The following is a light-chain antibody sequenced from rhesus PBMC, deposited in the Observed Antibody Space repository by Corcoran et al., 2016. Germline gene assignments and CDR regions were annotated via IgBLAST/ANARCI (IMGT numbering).Light chain of an antibody. CDR2: AAS. J-gene: IGKJ4*01. V-gene: IGKV1-74*01. CDR3: RHSYGTPLT. CDR1: ENVNNY. Sequence: DIQMTQSPSSLPASLGDRVTFTRSARENVNNYLYWNQQKPGKPPRFLYSAASTLQSGVPSRFSGSGSGTYYTVTISSLQPEDVATYYCRHSYGTPLTFGGGTKVGIK.